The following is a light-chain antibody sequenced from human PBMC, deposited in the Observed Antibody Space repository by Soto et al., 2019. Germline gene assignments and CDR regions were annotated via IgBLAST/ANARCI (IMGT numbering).Light chain of an antibody. CDR1: QGISNY. V-gene: IGKV1-27*01. J-gene: IGKJ1*01. CDR3: QKYNSAPWT. Sequence: DIQMTQSPSSLSASVGDRVTITCRASQGISNYLAWYQQKPGKVPKLLIYAASTLQSGDTSRFSGSGSGTDFTLTISSLQPEDAATYYCQKYNSAPWTFSQGTKVEIK. CDR2: AAS.